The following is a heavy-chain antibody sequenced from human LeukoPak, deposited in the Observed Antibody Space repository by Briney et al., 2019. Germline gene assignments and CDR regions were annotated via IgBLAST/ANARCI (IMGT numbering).Heavy chain of an antibody. CDR3: ARRTAVAAQEFDY. J-gene: IGHJ4*02. V-gene: IGHV4-61*05. D-gene: IGHD6-19*01. CDR1: GGSISSSSYY. CDR2: IYYSGST. Sequence: SETLSLTCTVSGGSISSSSYYWSWIRQPPGKGLEWIGYIYYSGSTNYNPSLKSRVTISVDTSKNQFSLKLSSVTAADTAVYYCARRTAVAAQEFDYWGQGTPVTVSS.